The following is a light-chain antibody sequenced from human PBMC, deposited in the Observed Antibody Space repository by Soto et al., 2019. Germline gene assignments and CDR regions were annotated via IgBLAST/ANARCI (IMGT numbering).Light chain of an antibody. CDR1: PSVSSY. CDR3: QQYGSSSWT. Sequence: DIVLTQSPRTLPLSTRPRPTLSCRASPSVSSYLAWYQQKPGQAPRRLIYGASTRATGIPDRFSGSGSGTEFTLSISRLEPEDFAVYYCQQYGSSSWTCGQGTKV. V-gene: IGKV3-20*01. J-gene: IGKJ1*01. CDR2: GAS.